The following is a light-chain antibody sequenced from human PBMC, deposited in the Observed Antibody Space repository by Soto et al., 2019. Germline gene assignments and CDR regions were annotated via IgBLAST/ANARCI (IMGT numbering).Light chain of an antibody. CDR2: EVR. CDR1: SSDVGCYKY. J-gene: IGLJ1*01. Sequence: QSALTQPASVSGSPGQSITISCTGTSSDVGCYKYVSWYQQHPGKAPKLMIYEVRNRPSGVSNRFSGSKSGNTASLTISGLQAEDEADYYCSSYTSSSTRVFGTGTKVTVL. CDR3: SSYTSSSTRV. V-gene: IGLV2-14*01.